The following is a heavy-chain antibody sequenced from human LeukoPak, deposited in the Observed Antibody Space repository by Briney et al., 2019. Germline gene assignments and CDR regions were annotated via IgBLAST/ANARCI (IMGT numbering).Heavy chain of an antibody. CDR3: ARAVVTIFGVPYYMDV. J-gene: IGHJ6*03. V-gene: IGHV1-46*01. CDR2: INPSGGST. CDR1: GYTFTSYY. D-gene: IGHD3-3*01. Sequence: GASVKVSCKASGYTFTSYYMHWVRQAPGQGLEWMGIINPSGGSTNYAQKLQGRVTMTTDTSTSTAYMELGSLRSDDTAVYYCARAVVTIFGVPYYMDVWGKGTTVTVSS.